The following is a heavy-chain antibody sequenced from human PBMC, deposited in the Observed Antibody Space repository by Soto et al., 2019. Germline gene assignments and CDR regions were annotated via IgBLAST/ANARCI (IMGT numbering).Heavy chain of an antibody. CDR3: ARGLDTAMGDWYGMDV. CDR1: GGSISSGDYY. Sequence: QVQLQESGPGLVKPSQTLSLTCTVSGGSISSGDYYWSWIRQPPGQGLEWIGYIYYSGSTYYHPSLKSRVTISVDSSKNQGSLKLSSVTAADTAGYYCARGLDTAMGDWYGMDVWGQGTTVTVSS. CDR2: IYYSGST. J-gene: IGHJ6*02. V-gene: IGHV4-30-4*01. D-gene: IGHD5-18*01.